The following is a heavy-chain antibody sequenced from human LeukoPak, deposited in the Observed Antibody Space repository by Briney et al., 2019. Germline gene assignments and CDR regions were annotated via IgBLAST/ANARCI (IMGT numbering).Heavy chain of an antibody. J-gene: IGHJ4*02. D-gene: IGHD2-21*02. CDR1: GYTFTSYA. CDR3: ARDAVPVGLLPEL. V-gene: IGHV1-3*01. Sequence: ASVKVSCKASGYTFTSYAMHWVRQAPGQRLEWMGWINAGNGNTKYSQKFQGRVTITRDTSASTAYLELSSLRSEDTAVYYCARDAVPVGLLPELWGQGTLVTVSS. CDR2: INAGNGNT.